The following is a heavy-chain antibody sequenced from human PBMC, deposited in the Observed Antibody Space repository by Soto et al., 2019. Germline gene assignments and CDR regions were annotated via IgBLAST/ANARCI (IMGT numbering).Heavy chain of an antibody. Sequence: LRLSCAASGLTFNIYAMTWVRQAPGKGLEWVSTTGATGRTTYYADSVKGRFTVSGDNSKKTLDLHMSSLRAEDTAVYYCATVHNTSRSFDYWGQGTLVTVSS. CDR2: TGATGRTT. CDR1: GLTFNIYA. V-gene: IGHV3-23*01. J-gene: IGHJ4*02. CDR3: ATVHNTSRSFDY. D-gene: IGHD1-20*01.